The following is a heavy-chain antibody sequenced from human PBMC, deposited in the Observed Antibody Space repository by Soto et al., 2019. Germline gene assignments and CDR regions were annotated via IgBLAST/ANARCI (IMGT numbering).Heavy chain of an antibody. J-gene: IGHJ4*02. Sequence: ESGGGLVKPGGSLRLSCAASGFTMSWIRQAPGKGLEWVSYISSSGSTIYYADSVKGRFTISRDNAKNSLYLQMNSLRAEDTAVYYCARDPREYYFDYWGQGTLVTVSS. CDR2: ISSSGSTI. V-gene: IGHV3-11*01. CDR1: GFT. CDR3: ARDPREYYFDY.